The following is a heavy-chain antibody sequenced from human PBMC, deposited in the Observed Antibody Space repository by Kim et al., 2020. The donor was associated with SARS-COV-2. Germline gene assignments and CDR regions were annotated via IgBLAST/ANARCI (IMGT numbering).Heavy chain of an antibody. Sequence: GGSLRLSCAASGFTFSSYSMNWVRQAPGKGLEWVSYISSSSSTIYYADSVKGRFTISRDNAKNSLYLQMNSLRDEDTAVYYCASFEGFGGHHYYYYGMDVWGQGTTVTVSS. CDR2: ISSSSSTI. V-gene: IGHV3-48*02. J-gene: IGHJ6*02. CDR3: ASFEGFGGHHYYYYGMDV. D-gene: IGHD3-10*01. CDR1: GFTFSSYS.